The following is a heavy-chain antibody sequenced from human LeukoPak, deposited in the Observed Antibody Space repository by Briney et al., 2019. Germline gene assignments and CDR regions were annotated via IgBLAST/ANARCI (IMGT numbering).Heavy chain of an antibody. V-gene: IGHV1-69*13. D-gene: IGHD3-10*01. CDR2: IIPLFGTA. CDR1: RGTFSSYA. CDR3: AKDLGGSRGSGSCFHFHY. Sequence: ASVKVSCKASRGTFSSYAISWVRQAPGQGLEWMGGIIPLFGTANYAQKFQGRATITAHESTRTAYIALSSLNSEDTAIYYCAKDLGGSRGSGSCFHFHYWGQGTLVTVSS. J-gene: IGHJ4*02.